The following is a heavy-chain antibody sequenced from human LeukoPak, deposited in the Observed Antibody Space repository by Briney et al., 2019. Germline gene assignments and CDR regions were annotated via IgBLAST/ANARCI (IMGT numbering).Heavy chain of an antibody. Sequence: GASVKVSCKASGGTFSSYAISWVRQAPGQGLEWMGGIIPIFGTANYAQKFQGRVTITADESTSTAYMELSGLRSEDTAVYYCAIPRTLYSSSWYYFDYWGQGTLVTVSS. CDR1: GGTFSSYA. V-gene: IGHV1-69*13. CDR2: IIPIFGTA. CDR3: AIPRTLYSSSWYYFDY. J-gene: IGHJ4*02. D-gene: IGHD6-13*01.